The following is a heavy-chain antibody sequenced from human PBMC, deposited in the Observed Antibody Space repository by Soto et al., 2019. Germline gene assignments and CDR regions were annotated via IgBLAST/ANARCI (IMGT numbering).Heavy chain of an antibody. CDR3: AREGRRSGYYFDY. CDR2: IYYSGST. J-gene: IGHJ4*02. Sequence: QVQLQESGPGLVKPSETLSLTCTVSGGSVSSGSYYWSWIRQPPGKGLEWIGYIYYSGSTNYNPSLKSRVTISIDTSKNQFSLKLSSVTAADTAVYYCAREGRRSGYYFDYWGQGTLVTVSS. V-gene: IGHV4-61*01. CDR1: GGSVSSGSYY. D-gene: IGHD2-15*01.